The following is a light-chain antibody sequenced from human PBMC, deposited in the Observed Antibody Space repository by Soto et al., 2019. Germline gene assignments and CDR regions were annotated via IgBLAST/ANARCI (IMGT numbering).Light chain of an antibody. V-gene: IGKV3-20*01. J-gene: IGKJ1*01. CDR3: QQYSSSGT. Sequence: EIVLTQSPGTLSLSPGERATLSCRASQSVSNNYLAWYQQKPGQAPRLLIYGASNRATGIPDRCSGSGSGTDFTLTISKREPKDFAVYYCQQYSSSGTFGQGTKLDIK. CDR1: QSVSNNY. CDR2: GAS.